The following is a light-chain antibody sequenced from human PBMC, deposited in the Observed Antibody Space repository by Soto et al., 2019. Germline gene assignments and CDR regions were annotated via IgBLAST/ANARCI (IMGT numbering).Light chain of an antibody. V-gene: IGKV3-11*01. CDR2: DAS. CDR3: QQRSNWPSLT. J-gene: IGKJ4*01. Sequence: EIVFIQSPATLYLSQVERSILSLSVSQSVGSYLAWYQHKPGQAPRLLISDASNSATGIPARFSGSGSETDFTLTISSLEPEDSAVYYCQQRSNWPSLTFGGGTKVDI. CDR1: QSVGSY.